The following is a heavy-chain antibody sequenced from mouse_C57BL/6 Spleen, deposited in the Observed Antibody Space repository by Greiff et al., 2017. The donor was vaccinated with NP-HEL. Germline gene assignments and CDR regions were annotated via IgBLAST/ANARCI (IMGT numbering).Heavy chain of an antibody. CDR2: IYPGDGAP. D-gene: IGHD1-1*01. J-gene: IGHJ2*01. CDR3: ARWGSGRYYFDD. V-gene: IGHV1-82*01. Sequence: VQLQESGPELVKPGASVKISCTASGYAFSSSWMNWVKQRPGKGLAWIGRIYPGDGAPNYTGKFKGQATLTAAKSSSTAYMQLSSLTSEDSAVYFCARWGSGRYYFDDWGQGTTLTVSS. CDR1: GYAFSSSW.